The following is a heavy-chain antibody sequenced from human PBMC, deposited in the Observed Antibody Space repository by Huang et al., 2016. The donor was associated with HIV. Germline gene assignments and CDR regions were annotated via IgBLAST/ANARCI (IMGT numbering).Heavy chain of an antibody. CDR3: ARDPRIQSWLNFFDY. CDR2: INSDGSST. D-gene: IGHD3-22*01. Sequence: EVQLVESGGGLVQPGGSLRLSCAASGFSISSYWMHWVRQAPGKGGGWVSRINSDGSSTSYADSVNGRFTISRDNAKNTLYLQMNSLRAEDTAVYYCARDPRIQSWLNFFDYWGQGTLVSVSS. CDR1: GFSISSYW. V-gene: IGHV3-74*01. J-gene: IGHJ4*02.